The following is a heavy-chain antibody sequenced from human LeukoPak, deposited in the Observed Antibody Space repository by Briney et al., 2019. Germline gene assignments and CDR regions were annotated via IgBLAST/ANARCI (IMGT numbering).Heavy chain of an antibody. CDR1: GGSFSGYY. CDR2: INHSGST. V-gene: IGHV4-34*01. D-gene: IGHD5-24*01. CDR3: ARGPGWLPGRWPFDY. J-gene: IGHJ4*02. Sequence: SETLSLTCAVYGGSFSGYYWSWIRQPPGKGLEWIGEINHSGSTNYNPSLKSRVTISVDTSKNQFSLKPSSVTAADTAVYYCARGPGWLPGRWPFDYWGQGTLVTISS.